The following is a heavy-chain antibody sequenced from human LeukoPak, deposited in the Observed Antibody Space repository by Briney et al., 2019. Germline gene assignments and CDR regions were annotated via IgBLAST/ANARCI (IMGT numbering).Heavy chain of an antibody. CDR2: IYYSGST. Sequence: SETLSLTCTVSGGSISSYYWSWIRQPPGKGLEWIGYIYYSGSTNYNPSLKSRVTISVDTSKKQFSLKLSSLAAADTAVYYCARGGTAVIAPYAFDIWGQGTKVTVSS. D-gene: IGHD4-23*01. CDR1: GGSISSYY. J-gene: IGHJ3*02. CDR3: ARGGTAVIAPYAFDI. V-gene: IGHV4-59*01.